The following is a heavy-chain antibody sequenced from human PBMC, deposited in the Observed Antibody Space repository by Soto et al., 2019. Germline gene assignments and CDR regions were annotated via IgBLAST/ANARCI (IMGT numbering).Heavy chain of an antibody. J-gene: IGHJ4*02. CDR1: GFTFSSYE. D-gene: IGHD3-22*01. Sequence: GGSLRLSCAASGFTFSSYEMNWVRQAPVNGLEWVSAISGSGGSTYYADSVKGRFTISRDNSKNTLYLQMNSLRAEDTAVYYCAKGAYYYDSSGYYYFDYWGQGTLVTVSS. CDR2: ISGSGGST. CDR3: AKGAYYYDSSGYYYFDY. V-gene: IGHV3-23*01.